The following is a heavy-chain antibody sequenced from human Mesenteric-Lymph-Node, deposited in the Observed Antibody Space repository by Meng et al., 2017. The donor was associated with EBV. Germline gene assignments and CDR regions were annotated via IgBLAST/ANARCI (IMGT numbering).Heavy chain of an antibody. D-gene: IGHD4-17*01. V-gene: IGHV4-39*07. Sequence: QVQLQESGPGLVKPSETLSLTCTVSGGSLTSSSYFWGWIRQPPGKGLEWIGSIFYSGSTYYNPSLESRVTISVDTSRNQFSLKLTSVTAADTAVYYCAGPDYGNNWGRFDYWGQGTLVTVSS. CDR1: GGSLTSSSYF. J-gene: IGHJ4*02. CDR2: IFYSGST. CDR3: AGPDYGNNWGRFDY.